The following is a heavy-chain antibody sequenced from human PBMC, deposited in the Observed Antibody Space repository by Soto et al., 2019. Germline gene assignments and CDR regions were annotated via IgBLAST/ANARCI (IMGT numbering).Heavy chain of an antibody. V-gene: IGHV5-51*01. CDR2: IYPGDSDT. J-gene: IGHJ6*02. CDR1: GYDFATYW. Sequence: PXESLKIACKGSGYDFATYWIGWVRQIPGKGLEWMGIIYPGDSDTKYSPSFQGQVTISVDKSISTAYLQWSSLKASDTAMYYCARQRYNSGPTDNDMDVWGQGTTVTVSS. D-gene: IGHD6-19*01. CDR3: ARQRYNSGPTDNDMDV.